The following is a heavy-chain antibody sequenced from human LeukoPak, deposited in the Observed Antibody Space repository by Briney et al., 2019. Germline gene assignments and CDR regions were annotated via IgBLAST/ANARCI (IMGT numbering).Heavy chain of an antibody. V-gene: IGHV4-59*08. CDR3: ARHADYGGYLDY. CDR1: AGSITSYY. CDR2: IYYSGST. D-gene: IGHD4-23*01. J-gene: IGHJ4*02. Sequence: SETLSLTWTVDAGSITSYYCSWIRQPPGKGLEWIGYIYYSGSTNYNPSLKSRVTVSVDTSKSQFSLRLTSMTAGDMAVYYCARHADYGGYLDYWGQGTLVTVSS.